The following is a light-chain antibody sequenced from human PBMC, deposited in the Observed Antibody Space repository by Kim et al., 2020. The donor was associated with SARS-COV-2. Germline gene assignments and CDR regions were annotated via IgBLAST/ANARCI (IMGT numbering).Light chain of an antibody. CDR1: SLRNYY. V-gene: IGLV3-19*01. J-gene: IGLJ3*02. CDR3: NSRDSSGNHWV. Sequence: SSELTQDPAVSVALGQTVRITCQGDSLRNYYASWYQQKPGQAPVLVIYDKNNRPSGIPDRFSGSSSGNTASLTITGAQAEDEADYYCNSRDSSGNHWVFGGGTQLTVL. CDR2: DKN.